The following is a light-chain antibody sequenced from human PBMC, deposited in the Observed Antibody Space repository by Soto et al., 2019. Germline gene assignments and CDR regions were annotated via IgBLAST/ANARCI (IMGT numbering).Light chain of an antibody. CDR3: HQYNIWHRT. Sequence: EIVMTQSPATLSVSPGERATLSCRASQSVSSNVIWFQQKPGQAPRLLIFGASTRATGIPARFSGSGSGTAFTLYISSLQSEDFAVYYCHQYNIWHRTFGPGTKVDIK. CDR2: GAS. J-gene: IGKJ3*01. CDR1: QSVSSN. V-gene: IGKV3-15*01.